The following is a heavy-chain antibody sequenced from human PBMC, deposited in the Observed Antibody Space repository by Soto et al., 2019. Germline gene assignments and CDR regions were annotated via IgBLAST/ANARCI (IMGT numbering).Heavy chain of an antibody. CDR3: AKMSSENYYDPVFS. V-gene: IGHV3-11*01. J-gene: IGHJ4*02. D-gene: IGHD3-22*01. CDR1: GFTFSDYY. Sequence: QMQLVESGGGLVKISESLTIACAASGFTFSDYYMSWVRQAPGKGLEWVSYISSSGNTIYYADSVKGRFTISRDNAKNSVYLQMNSLRAEDTALYFCAKMSSENYYDPVFSWGQGTLVTVSS. CDR2: ISSSGNTI.